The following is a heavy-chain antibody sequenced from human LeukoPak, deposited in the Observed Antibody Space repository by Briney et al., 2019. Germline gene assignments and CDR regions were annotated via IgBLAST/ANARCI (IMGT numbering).Heavy chain of an antibody. Sequence: SGGSLRLSCAASGFIFSGHEMNWVRQAPGKGLEWVSYINSGGGSIHYANSVKGRFTISRDNSKNTLYLKMNSLTVEDTAVYYCAKGRGGSSNWGSDYWGEGTQVTVSS. CDR3: AKGRGGSSNWGSDY. CDR2: INSGGGSI. CDR1: GFIFSGHE. D-gene: IGHD7-27*01. J-gene: IGHJ4*02. V-gene: IGHV3-48*03.